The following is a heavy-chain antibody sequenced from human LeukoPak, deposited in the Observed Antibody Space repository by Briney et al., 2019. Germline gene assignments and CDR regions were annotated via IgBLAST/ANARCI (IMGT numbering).Heavy chain of an antibody. CDR3: ARDPYSSSWYSNPNFDY. CDR1: GYTFTSYG. D-gene: IGHD6-13*01. CDR2: ISAYNDNT. Sequence: GASVTVSCKASGYTFTSYGISWVRQAPGQGLEWMAWISAYNDNTNYAQKFQGRVTMTTDTSTSTAYMELRSLRSDDTAVYYCARDPYSSSWYSNPNFDYWGQGTLVTVSS. V-gene: IGHV1-18*01. J-gene: IGHJ4*02.